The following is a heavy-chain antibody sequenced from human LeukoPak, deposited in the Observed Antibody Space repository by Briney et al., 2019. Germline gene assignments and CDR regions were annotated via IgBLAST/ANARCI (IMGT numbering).Heavy chain of an antibody. D-gene: IGHD3-22*01. CDR3: ARIITMIVGSHDAFDI. J-gene: IGHJ3*02. Sequence: GGSLRLSCAASGFTFSSYGMHWVRQAPGKGLEWVAVIWYAGNNKYYADSMKGRFTISRDNSKNTLYLQMNSLRAEDTAVYYCARIITMIVGSHDAFDIWGQGTMVTVSS. CDR1: GFTFSSYG. V-gene: IGHV3-33*08. CDR2: IWYAGNNK.